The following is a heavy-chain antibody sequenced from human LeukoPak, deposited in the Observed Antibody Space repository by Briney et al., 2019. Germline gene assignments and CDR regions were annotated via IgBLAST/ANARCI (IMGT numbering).Heavy chain of an antibody. V-gene: IGHV5-51*01. Sequence: GESLKISCKGSGYSFTSYWIGWVRQMPGKGLECMGIIYPGDSDTRYSPSFQGQVTISADKSISTAYLQWSSLKASDTAMYYCARPGGYGDYVNAFDIWGQGTMVTVSS. J-gene: IGHJ3*02. CDR2: IYPGDSDT. CDR3: ARPGGYGDYVNAFDI. D-gene: IGHD4-17*01. CDR1: GYSFTSYW.